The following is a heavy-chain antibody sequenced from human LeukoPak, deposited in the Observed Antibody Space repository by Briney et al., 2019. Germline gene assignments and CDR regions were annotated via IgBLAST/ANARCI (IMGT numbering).Heavy chain of an antibody. CDR3: ARRRNPYSSSSRSGNWFDP. J-gene: IGHJ5*02. Sequence: ASVKVSCKASGYTFTSYGISWVRQAPGQGLEWMGWICAYNGNTNYAQKVQGRVTMTTDTSTSTAYMELRSLRSDDTAVYYCARRRNPYSSSSRSGNWFDPWGQGTLVTVSS. CDR2: ICAYNGNT. D-gene: IGHD6-6*01. V-gene: IGHV1-18*01. CDR1: GYTFTSYG.